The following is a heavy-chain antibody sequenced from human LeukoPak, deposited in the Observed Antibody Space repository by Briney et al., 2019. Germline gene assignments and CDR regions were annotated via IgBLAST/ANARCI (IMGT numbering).Heavy chain of an antibody. Sequence: ASVKVSCKASGYTFTSYYMHWVRQTPGQGLEWLGWINPNNGVTDFAQKLQGRVTLTRDTSIDTAYMELSRLRSDDTAVYYCAREIRFGDFLTWFDPWGQGTLVTVSS. D-gene: IGHD3-10*01. CDR2: INPNNGVT. CDR3: AREIRFGDFLTWFDP. CDR1: GYTFTSYY. J-gene: IGHJ5*02. V-gene: IGHV1-2*02.